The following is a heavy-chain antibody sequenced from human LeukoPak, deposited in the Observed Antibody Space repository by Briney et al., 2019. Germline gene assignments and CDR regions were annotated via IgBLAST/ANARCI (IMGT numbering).Heavy chain of an antibody. J-gene: IGHJ5*02. CDR2: IYYSGST. CDR1: GFTFSSYSMN. V-gene: IGHV4-39*01. Sequence: GSLRLSCAASGFTFSSYSMNWVRQPPGKGLEWIGSIYYSGSTYYNPSLKSRVTISVDTSKNQFSLKLSSVTAADTAVYYCARHRGYDYVWGSYRTPFDPWGQGTLVTVSS. D-gene: IGHD3-16*02. CDR3: ARHRGYDYVWGSYRTPFDP.